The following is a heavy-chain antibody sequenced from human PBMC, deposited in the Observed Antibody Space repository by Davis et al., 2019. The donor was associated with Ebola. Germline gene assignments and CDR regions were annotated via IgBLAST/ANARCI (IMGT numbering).Heavy chain of an antibody. CDR3: ARDLGYCSGGSCLVDY. CDR1: GYTLTELS. CDR2: FDPEDGET. Sequence: ASVKVSCKVSGYTLTELSMHWVRQAPGKGLEWMGGFDPEDGETIYAQKFQGRVTMTRDTSTSTVYMELSSLRSEDTAVYYCARDLGYCSGGSCLVDYWGQGTLVTVSS. D-gene: IGHD2-15*01. J-gene: IGHJ4*02. V-gene: IGHV1-24*01.